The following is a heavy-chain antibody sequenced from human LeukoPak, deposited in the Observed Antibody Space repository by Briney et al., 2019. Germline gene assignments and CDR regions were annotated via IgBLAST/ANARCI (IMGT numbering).Heavy chain of an antibody. J-gene: IGHJ4*02. CDR2: INPGDSDT. CDR1: GYTFTTSW. V-gene: IGHV5-51*01. D-gene: IGHD3-10*01. CDR3: ARQGGSGVSLDY. Sequence: GESLKISCKGSGYTFTTSWIGWVRQMPGKGLGWMAIINPGDSDTRYSPSFQGQVTISADKSISTAYLQWSSLEASDTAMYYCARQGGSGVSLDYWGQGTLVTVSS.